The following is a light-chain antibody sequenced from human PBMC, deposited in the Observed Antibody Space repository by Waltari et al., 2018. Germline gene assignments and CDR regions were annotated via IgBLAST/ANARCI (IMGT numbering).Light chain of an antibody. CDR1: QQIDEN. CDR2: GAS. V-gene: IGKV1-33*01. J-gene: IGKJ4*01. CDR3: QQYDNFPLT. Sequence: DIQMTQSPSSLSASVGDRITITCQARQQIDENLNWYQQKPGEAPKALIHGASKLEIGVPTRFSGSGSGTEFTLTISILQPEDFATYYCQQYDNFPLTFGGGTRVEIK.